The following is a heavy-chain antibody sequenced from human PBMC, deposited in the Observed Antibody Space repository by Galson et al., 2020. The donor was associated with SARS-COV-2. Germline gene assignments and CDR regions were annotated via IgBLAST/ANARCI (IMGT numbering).Heavy chain of an antibody. J-gene: IGHJ6*02. CDR3: AGVIEFTIFGVVINYYYYGMDV. CDR1: GFTFSDYY. Sequence: TGGSLRLSCAASGFTFSDYYMSWIRQAPGKGLEWVSYISSSGSTIYYADSVKGRFTISRDNAKNSLYLQMNSLRAEDTAVYYCAGVIEFTIFGVVINYYYYGMDVWGQGTTVTVSS. CDR2: ISSSGSTI. V-gene: IGHV3-11*01. D-gene: IGHD3-3*01.